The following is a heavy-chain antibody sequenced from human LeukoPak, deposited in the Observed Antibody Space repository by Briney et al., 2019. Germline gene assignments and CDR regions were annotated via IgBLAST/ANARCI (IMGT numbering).Heavy chain of an antibody. J-gene: IGHJ1*01. D-gene: IGHD6-13*01. CDR2: VSSSGSTI. CDR1: GFTFSSYE. CDR3: ARGPRNSSSYQYFQH. Sequence: PGGSLRLSCAASGFTFSSYEMNWVRQAPGKGLEWVSYVSSSGSTIYYADSVKGRFTVSRDNAKNSLSLQMDSLRVEDSAVYHCARGPRNSSSYQYFQHWGQGTLVTVSA. V-gene: IGHV3-48*03.